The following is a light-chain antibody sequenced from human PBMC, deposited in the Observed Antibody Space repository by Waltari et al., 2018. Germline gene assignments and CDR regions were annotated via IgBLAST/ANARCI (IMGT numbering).Light chain of an antibody. CDR2: WAP. CDR1: QSVLSTFNTKNF. CDR3: QQYYGTPPT. Sequence: IVMTQSPDSLAVSLGERATINCKSSQSVLSTFNTKNFLAWYQQKAGQPPKLLIYWAPTRESGVPDRFSGSGSATDFTLSVSSLQAEDVAVYYCQQYYGTPPTFGPGTKVDVK. V-gene: IGKV4-1*01. J-gene: IGKJ3*01.